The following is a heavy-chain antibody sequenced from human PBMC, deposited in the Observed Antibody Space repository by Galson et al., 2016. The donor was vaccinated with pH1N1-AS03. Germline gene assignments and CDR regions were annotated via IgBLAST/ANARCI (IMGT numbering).Heavy chain of an antibody. V-gene: IGHV4-61*01. D-gene: IGHD6-6*01. CDR2: IYYSGST. Sequence: TLSLTCTISGGSVSSGSYYWSWIRQPPGKGLEWIGYIYYSGSTNYNPSLKSRVTISVDTSKNQFSPKLSSVTAADTAVYYCAREQLDNWFDPWGQGTLVTVSS. CDR1: GGSVSSGSYY. CDR3: AREQLDNWFDP. J-gene: IGHJ5*02.